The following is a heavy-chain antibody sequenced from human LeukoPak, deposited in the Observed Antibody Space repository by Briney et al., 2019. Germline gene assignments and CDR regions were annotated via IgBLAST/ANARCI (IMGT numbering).Heavy chain of an antibody. CDR1: GFIFSSFG. D-gene: IGHD2-15*01. CDR2: IWYDGSNK. V-gene: IGHV3-30*02. J-gene: IGHJ4*02. CDR3: ATQPCSGGRCYLLH. Sequence: GGSLRLSCAASGFIFSSFGMHWVRQAPGKGLEWVAVIWYDGSNKYYADSVKGRFTVSRDNSKNTLYLQLNSPRAEDTAVYYCATQPCSGGRCYLLHWGQGTLVTVSS.